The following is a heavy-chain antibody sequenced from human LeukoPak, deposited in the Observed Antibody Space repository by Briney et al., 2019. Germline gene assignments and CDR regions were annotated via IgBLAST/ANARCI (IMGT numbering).Heavy chain of an antibody. CDR1: GYTFTGYY. CDR2: IDPNSGDT. Sequence: ASVKVSCKASGYTFTGYYMHWVRQAPGQGLEWMGGIDPNSGDTNYAQKFQGRVTMTRDTSISTAYMELSRLRSDDTAVYYCARDPGGYSSSSNFDYWGQGTLVTVSS. V-gene: IGHV1-2*02. J-gene: IGHJ4*02. D-gene: IGHD6-6*01. CDR3: ARDPGGYSSSSNFDY.